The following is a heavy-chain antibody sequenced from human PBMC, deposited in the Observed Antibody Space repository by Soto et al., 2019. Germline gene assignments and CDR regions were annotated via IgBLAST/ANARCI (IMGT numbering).Heavy chain of an antibody. CDR3: ARASRIAAVWGAFDI. CDR1: GGFISSGGYS. Sequence: SETLSLTCAVSGGFISSGGYSWSWIRQPPGKGLEWIGYIYHSGSTYYNPSLKSRVTISVDRSKNQFSLKLSSVTAADTAVYYCARASRIAAVWGAFDIWGQGTMVTVSS. J-gene: IGHJ3*02. D-gene: IGHD6-13*01. V-gene: IGHV4-30-2*01. CDR2: IYHSGST.